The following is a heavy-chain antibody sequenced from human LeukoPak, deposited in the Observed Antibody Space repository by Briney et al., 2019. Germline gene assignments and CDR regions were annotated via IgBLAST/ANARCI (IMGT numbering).Heavy chain of an antibody. CDR1: GGTFSRLA. J-gene: IGHJ4*02. CDR2: IVPSFGTT. D-gene: IGHD6-19*01. CDR3: ASPTSYLAGTGLRFDF. V-gene: IGHV1-69*06. Sequence: SVKVSCKASGGTFSRLAISWVRQAPGLGLEWMGRIVPSFGTTNYAQNFQGRVTIAADKSTSTAYMELSSLKSEDTAIYFCASPTSYLAGTGLRFDFWGQGTLVTVSS.